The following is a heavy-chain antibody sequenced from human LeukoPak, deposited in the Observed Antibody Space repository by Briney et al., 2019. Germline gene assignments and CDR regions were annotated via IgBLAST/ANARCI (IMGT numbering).Heavy chain of an antibody. V-gene: IGHV3-21*01. D-gene: IGHD1-1*01. Sequence: GGSLRLSCAASGFTFSGYSMNWVRQAPGKGLEWVSSIGSSSSYIYYVDSVKGRFTISRDNAKNSLYLQMNSLRTEDTAVYFCARHRKYNWNDRDGFDIWGQGTMVTVSS. CDR2: IGSSSSYI. CDR1: GFTFSGYS. CDR3: ARHRKYNWNDRDGFDI. J-gene: IGHJ3*02.